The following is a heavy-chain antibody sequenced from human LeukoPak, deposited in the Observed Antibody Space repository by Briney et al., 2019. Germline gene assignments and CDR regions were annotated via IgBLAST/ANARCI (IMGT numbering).Heavy chain of an antibody. V-gene: IGHV3-7*03. Sequence: PGGSLRLSCGASGFIFKRYWMSWVRQAPGKGPEWVANIKENGSEEYYVDSVKGRFTISRGNAKNSLYLQMNSLRAEDTAVYYCARVLSGGSCIFDYWGQGTPVTVSS. CDR2: IKENGSEE. CDR3: ARVLSGGSCIFDY. D-gene: IGHD2-15*01. J-gene: IGHJ4*02. CDR1: GFIFKRYW.